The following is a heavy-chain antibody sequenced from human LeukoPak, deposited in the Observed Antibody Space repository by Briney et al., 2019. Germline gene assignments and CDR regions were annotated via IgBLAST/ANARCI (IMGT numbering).Heavy chain of an antibody. V-gene: IGHV4-59*01. CDR2: IYYSGST. Sequence: SETLSRTCTVSGGSISSYYWSWIRQPPGKGLEWIGYIYYSGSTNYNPSLKSRVTISVDTSKNQFSLKLSSVTAADTAVYYCAREKYSSSSALDYFDYWGRGTLVTVSS. CDR3: AREKYSSSSALDYFDY. J-gene: IGHJ4*02. D-gene: IGHD6-6*01. CDR1: GGSISSYY.